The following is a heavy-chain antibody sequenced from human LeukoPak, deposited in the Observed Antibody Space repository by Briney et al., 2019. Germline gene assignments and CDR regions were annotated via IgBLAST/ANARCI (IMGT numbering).Heavy chain of an antibody. D-gene: IGHD5-12*01. J-gene: IGHJ4*02. Sequence: GESLKISCKGSGYIFTSYWIGWVRQMPGKGLAWMGIIYPGDSDTRYSPSFQGQVTISADKSISTAYLQWSSLKASYTATYYCARSVSPWQTDFGYWGQGTLVTVSS. CDR1: GYIFTSYW. CDR3: ARSVSPWQTDFGY. CDR2: IYPGDSDT. V-gene: IGHV5-51*01.